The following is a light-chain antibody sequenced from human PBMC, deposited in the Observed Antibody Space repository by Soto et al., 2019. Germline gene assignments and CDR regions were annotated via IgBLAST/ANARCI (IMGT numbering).Light chain of an antibody. V-gene: IGKV1-5*01. Sequence: DIQMTQFPSSLSASVGGRVTITCRASQSISTYLNWYQQKVGKAPKLLSYDASSLESGVPSRFRGSGSGTEFTLTISSLQPDDFETYYCQQYNSYSGTFGQGTKVDIK. CDR1: QSISTY. CDR3: QQYNSYSGT. J-gene: IGKJ1*01. CDR2: DAS.